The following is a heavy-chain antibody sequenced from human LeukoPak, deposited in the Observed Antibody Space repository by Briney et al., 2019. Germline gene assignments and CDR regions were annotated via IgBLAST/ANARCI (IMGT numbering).Heavy chain of an antibody. CDR1: GGSISSSIYY. CDR3: AILYDRSGADDAFDI. CDR2: IYYSGST. Sequence: PSETLSLTCTVSGGSISSSIYYWAWLRQPPGKGREWIGYIYYSGSTYYNPSLKSRVTISVDTSKSQFSLKLSSVTAADSAVYYCAILYDRSGADDAFDIWGQGTMVTVSS. V-gene: IGHV4-39*07. D-gene: IGHD3-22*01. J-gene: IGHJ3*02.